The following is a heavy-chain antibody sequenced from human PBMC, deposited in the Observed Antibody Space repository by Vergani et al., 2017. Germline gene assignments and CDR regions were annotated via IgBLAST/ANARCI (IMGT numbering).Heavy chain of an antibody. J-gene: IGHJ4*02. CDR2: IQFDGSNQ. CDR3: VKHFRGWGIDY. Sequence: QVQLVESGGGVVQRGGSLRLFCGTSGFTFSNYDMQWIRQGPGKGLELVAFIQFDGSNQYYADSVKGRFILSRDFSKNTLYLQMNSLRTDDTAVYYCVKHFRGWGIDYGGQGTQVIVSS. V-gene: IGHV3-30*02. D-gene: IGHD3-16*01. CDR1: GFTFSNYD.